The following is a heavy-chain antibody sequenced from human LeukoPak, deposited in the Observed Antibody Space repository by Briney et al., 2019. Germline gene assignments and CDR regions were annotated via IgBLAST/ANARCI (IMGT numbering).Heavy chain of an antibody. Sequence: GGSLRLSCAASGFTFSSYGMHRVRQAPGKGLEWVAVLSCDGSNQSYVDSVKGRFTIPRDNSKNKLYLQMNSLRAEDTAVYYCAKDYGSGSYYFDYWGQGTLVTVSS. CDR2: LSCDGSNQ. CDR1: GFTFSSYG. V-gene: IGHV3-30*18. D-gene: IGHD3-10*01. CDR3: AKDYGSGSYYFDY. J-gene: IGHJ4*02.